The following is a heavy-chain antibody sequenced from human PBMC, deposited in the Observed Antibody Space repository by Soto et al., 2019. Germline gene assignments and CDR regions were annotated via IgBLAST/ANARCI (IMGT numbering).Heavy chain of an antibody. Sequence: XSVKVSCKAPGSTLSCYEIRLVRLVPGQGLEWMGWSNPERGNTKYAQNFQGRVTMTRDTSISTAFMELSRLRYDDPAVYYCALGPSEGGIGVAGHAFDFWGQGTMVTVSS. V-gene: IGHV1-2*02. CDR3: ALGPSEGGIGVAGHAFDF. D-gene: IGHD6-19*01. CDR2: SNPERGNT. CDR1: GSTLSCYE. J-gene: IGHJ3*01.